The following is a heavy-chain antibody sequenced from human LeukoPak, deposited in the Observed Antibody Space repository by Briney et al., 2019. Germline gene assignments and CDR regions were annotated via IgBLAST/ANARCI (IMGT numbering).Heavy chain of an antibody. CDR2: IYYSGST. V-gene: IGHV4-59*08. CDR3: ARYGYSSGWYPEDAFDI. D-gene: IGHD6-19*01. J-gene: IGHJ3*02. CDR1: GGSISSYY. Sequence: SESLSLTCTVSGGSISSYYWSWIRQPPGKGLEWIGYIYYSGSTNYNPSLKSRVTISVDTSKNQFSLKLSSVTAADTAVYYCARYGYSSGWYPEDAFDIWGQGTMVTVYS.